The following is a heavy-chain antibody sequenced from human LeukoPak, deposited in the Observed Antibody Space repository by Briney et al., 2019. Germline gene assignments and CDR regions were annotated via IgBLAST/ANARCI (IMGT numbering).Heavy chain of an antibody. Sequence: ASVKVSCKASGYTFIGYYMHWVRQAPGQGLEWMGRTNPDSGGTNFAQRFQGRVTMTRDTSINTAYMELSRLRSDDTAIYYCARELGGSYNWFDPWGQGTLVTVSS. CDR2: TNPDSGGT. J-gene: IGHJ5*02. D-gene: IGHD3-16*01. CDR1: GYTFIGYY. V-gene: IGHV1-2*06. CDR3: ARELGGSYNWFDP.